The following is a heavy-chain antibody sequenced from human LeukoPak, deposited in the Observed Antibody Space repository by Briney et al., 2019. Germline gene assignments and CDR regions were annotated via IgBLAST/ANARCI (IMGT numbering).Heavy chain of an antibody. D-gene: IGHD3-10*01. Sequence: SETLSLTCSVSGGSISTYFWSWIRQPPGKGLEWIGYIHYSGSTNYNPSLKSRVTISVDTSKNQFSLKLSSVTAADTAVYYCASTMVRGVTAPKNFDYWGQGTLVTVSS. J-gene: IGHJ4*02. CDR1: GGSISTYF. V-gene: IGHV4-59*12. CDR2: IHYSGST. CDR3: ASTMVRGVTAPKNFDY.